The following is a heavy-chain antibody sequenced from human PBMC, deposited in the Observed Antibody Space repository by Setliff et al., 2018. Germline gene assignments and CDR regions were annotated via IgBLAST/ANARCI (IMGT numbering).Heavy chain of an antibody. CDR2: MNPNSGNT. CDR1: GYTFTSYD. CDR3: ARDPPYCGGDCYPDY. V-gene: IGHV1-8*02. Sequence: ASVKVSCKASGYTFTSYDINWVRQATGQGLEWMGWMNPNSGNTGYAQKLQGRVTMTTDTSTSTAYMELRSLRSDDTAVYYCARDPPYCGGDCYPDYWGQGTLVTVSS. J-gene: IGHJ4*02. D-gene: IGHD2-21*02.